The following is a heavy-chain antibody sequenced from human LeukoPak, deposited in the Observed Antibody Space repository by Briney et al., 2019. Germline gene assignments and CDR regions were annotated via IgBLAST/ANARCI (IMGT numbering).Heavy chain of an antibody. J-gene: IGHJ4*02. CDR3: ARRGVDFWSGYLSYFDY. V-gene: IGHV4-39*01. CDR2: IYYSGST. Sequence: SETLSLTCTVSGGSISSSSYYWGWIRQPPGKGLEWIGSIYYSGSTYYNPSLKSRVTISVDTSKNQFSLKLSSVTAADTAVYYCARRGVDFWSGYLSYFDYWGQGTLVTVSS. D-gene: IGHD3-3*01. CDR1: GGSISSSSYY.